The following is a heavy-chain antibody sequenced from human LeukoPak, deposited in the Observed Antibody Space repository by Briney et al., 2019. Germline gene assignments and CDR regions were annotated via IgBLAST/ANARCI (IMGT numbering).Heavy chain of an antibody. V-gene: IGHV3-23*01. Sequence: GGSLRLSCAASGFTFNTYAMNWVRQAPGKGLEWVSVIIGNGGDIHYAGSVRGRFTISGDNSKNTLYLQMNSLRVEDTAVYYCAKDRLPDGRSSIDFWGPGTLVTVSS. CDR3: AKDRLPDGRSSIDF. CDR2: IIGNGGDI. D-gene: IGHD5-24*01. J-gene: IGHJ4*02. CDR1: GFTFNTYA.